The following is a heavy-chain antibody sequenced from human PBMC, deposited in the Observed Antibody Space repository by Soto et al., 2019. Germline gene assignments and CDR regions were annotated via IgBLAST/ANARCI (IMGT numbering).Heavy chain of an antibody. CDR2: ISGYNGNT. D-gene: IGHD5-18*01. CDR3: ARVEVRWGYGLVV. Sequence: QVQLVQSGAEVKKPGASVKVSCKASGYTFTSYTITWVRQAPGQGLEWMGWISGYNGNTNYAQKLPGRATMTTDTSTSTAYMDLRSLRSDDTVVYYCARVEVRWGYGLVVWGQGTLVTVSS. J-gene: IGHJ4*02. V-gene: IGHV1-18*01. CDR1: GYTFTSYT.